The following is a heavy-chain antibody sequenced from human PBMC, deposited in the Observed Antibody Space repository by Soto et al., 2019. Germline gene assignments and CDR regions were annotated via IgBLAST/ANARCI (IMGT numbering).Heavy chain of an antibody. CDR3: ARGPSGDKIDY. D-gene: IGHD7-27*01. Sequence: SETLSLTCTVSGGSISSAAYCLSWIRQSPDKGLEWIGHIYDGGTTYSSPSLKGRVTISADTSETQFSLKLSSVSAADTAVYYCARGPSGDKIDYWGQGIQVT. V-gene: IGHV4-30-4*01. J-gene: IGHJ4*02. CDR2: IYDGGTT. CDR1: GGSISSAAYC.